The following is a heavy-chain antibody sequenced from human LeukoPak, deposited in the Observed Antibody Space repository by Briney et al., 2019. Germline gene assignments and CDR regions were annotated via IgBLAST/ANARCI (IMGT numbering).Heavy chain of an antibody. D-gene: IGHD6-19*01. J-gene: IGHJ1*01. Sequence: KPSETLSLTCTVSGGSISSSSYYWGWIRQPPGKGLEWIGSIYYSGSTYYNPSLKSRVTISVDTSKNQFSLKLSSVTAADTAVYYCASLKEKWLEPVYFQHWGQGTLVIVSS. CDR3: ASLKEKWLEPVYFQH. V-gene: IGHV4-39*01. CDR1: GGSISSSSYY. CDR2: IYYSGST.